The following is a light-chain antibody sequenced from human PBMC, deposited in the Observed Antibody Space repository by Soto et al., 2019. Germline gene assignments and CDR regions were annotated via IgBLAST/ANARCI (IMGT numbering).Light chain of an antibody. CDR1: QSISSY. J-gene: IGKJ4*01. Sequence: EIVMTQSPATLSVCPGERGNLXCRASQSISSYFVWYQQRAGKAPRHLISGESTRATGIQARLIGSGSGTEFTLTISSLQSEDFAVYYCKQYNNWPALTFGGGTKVDIK. CDR2: GES. CDR3: KQYNNWPALT. V-gene: IGKV3-15*01.